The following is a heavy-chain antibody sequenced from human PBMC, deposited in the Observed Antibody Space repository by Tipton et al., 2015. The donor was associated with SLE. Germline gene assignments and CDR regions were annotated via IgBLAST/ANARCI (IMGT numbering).Heavy chain of an antibody. CDR3: AREGIYGDSARSYFDY. CDR1: SGSVSSGSYY. D-gene: IGHD4-17*01. J-gene: IGHJ4*02. Sequence: LRLSCTVSSGSVSSGSYYWSWIRQPPGKGLEWIGYIYYSGTTNFNPSLKTRVTMSVDTSKNQFSLKLSSVTAADTAVYYCAREGIYGDSARSYFDYWGQGTLVTVSS. V-gene: IGHV4-61*01. CDR2: IYYSGTT.